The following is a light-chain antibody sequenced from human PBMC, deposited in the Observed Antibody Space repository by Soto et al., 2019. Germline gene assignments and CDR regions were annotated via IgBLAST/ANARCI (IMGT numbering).Light chain of an antibody. CDR1: ALSKQY. CDR3: QSVDSSGNSVV. V-gene: IGLV3-25*03. CDR2: KDS. Sequence: SYELTQPPSVSVSPGQTARITCSGDALSKQYVYWYQQKPGQAPVLVIYKDSERPSGIPERFSGSSSGTTVTLTVSGVQAEDEADYHCQSVDSSGNSVVFGGGTKLTVL. J-gene: IGLJ2*01.